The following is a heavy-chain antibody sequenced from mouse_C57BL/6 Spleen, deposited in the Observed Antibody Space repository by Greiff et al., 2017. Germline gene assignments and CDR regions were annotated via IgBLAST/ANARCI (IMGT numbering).Heavy chain of an antibody. J-gene: IGHJ4*01. CDR1: GYTFTSYW. D-gene: IGHD2-4*01. CDR2: IYPSDSET. Sequence: QVQLQQPGAELVRPGSSVTLSCKASGYTFTSYWMDWVKQRPGQGLEWIGNIYPSDSETHYNQKFKDKATLTVDKSSSTAYMQLSSLTSEDSAVYYCARDYYDYDGAMDYWGQGTSVTVSS. CDR3: ARDYYDYDGAMDY. V-gene: IGHV1-61*01.